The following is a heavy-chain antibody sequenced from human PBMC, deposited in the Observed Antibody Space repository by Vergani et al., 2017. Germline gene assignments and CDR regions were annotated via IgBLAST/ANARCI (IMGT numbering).Heavy chain of an antibody. CDR1: GFTFSSYA. V-gene: IGHV3-30*01. CDR3: ARGGLEYSSSPPRD. Sequence: QVQLVESGGGVVQPGRSLRLSCAASGFTFSSYAMHWVRQAPGKGLEWVAVISYDGSNKYYADSVKGRFTISRDNSKNTLYLQMNSLRAEDTAVYYCARGGLEYSSSPPRDWGQGTRVTVSS. J-gene: IGHJ4*02. D-gene: IGHD6-6*01. CDR2: ISYDGSNK.